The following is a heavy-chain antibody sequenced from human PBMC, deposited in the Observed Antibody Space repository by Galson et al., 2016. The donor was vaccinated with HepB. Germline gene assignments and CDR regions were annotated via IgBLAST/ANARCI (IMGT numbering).Heavy chain of an antibody. D-gene: IGHD3-22*01. CDR1: GFTFDDYA. CDR2: ISWNSGSI. J-gene: IGHJ3*02. Sequence: SLRLSCAASGFTFDDYAMHWVRQAPGKGLEWVSGISWNSGSIDYADSVKGRFTISRDNAKNSLYLEMNSLRAEDTAFYYCAKDLQVTFIVTNGFDMWGQGTMVTVSS. CDR3: AKDLQVTFIVTNGFDM. V-gene: IGHV3-9*01.